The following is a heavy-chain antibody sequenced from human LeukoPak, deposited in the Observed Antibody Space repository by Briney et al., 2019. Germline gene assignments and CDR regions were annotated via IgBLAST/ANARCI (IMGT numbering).Heavy chain of an antibody. Sequence: PGGSLRLSCAASGFTFSNAWMSWVRQAPGKGLEWVSCISGSGGSTYYADSVKGRFTISRDNSKNTLYLQMNSLRAEDTAVYYCAKGGENLPYVFFDYWGQGTLVTVSS. CDR2: ISGSGGST. CDR3: AKGGENLPYVFFDY. D-gene: IGHD3-16*01. J-gene: IGHJ4*02. V-gene: IGHV3-23*01. CDR1: GFTFSNAW.